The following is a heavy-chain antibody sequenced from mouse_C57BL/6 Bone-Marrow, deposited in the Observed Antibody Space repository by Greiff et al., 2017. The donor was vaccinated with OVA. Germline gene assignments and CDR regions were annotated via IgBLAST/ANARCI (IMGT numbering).Heavy chain of an antibody. CDR2: ISSGSSTI. CDR1: GFTFSDYG. CDR3: AHYSNYWYFDV. Sequence: DVMLVESGGGLVKPGGSLKLSCAASGFTFSDYGMHWVRQAPEKGLEWVAYISSGSSTIYYADTVKGRFTISRDNAKNTLFLQMTSLRSEDTAMYYCAHYSNYWYFDVWGTGTTVTVSS. J-gene: IGHJ1*03. D-gene: IGHD2-5*01. V-gene: IGHV5-17*01.